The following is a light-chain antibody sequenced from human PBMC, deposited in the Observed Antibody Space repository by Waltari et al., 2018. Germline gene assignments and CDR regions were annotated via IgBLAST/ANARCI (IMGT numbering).Light chain of an antibody. CDR1: QGIRND. CDR3: LQDYNYPLT. Sequence: AIQMTQSPSSLSASVGDRVTITCRASQGIRNDLGWYQQKPGEAPKLLIYAASTLQSGVSSRFSGSGSGTDFTLTISSLQPEYFATYYCLQDYNYPLTFGGGTKVEIK. J-gene: IGKJ4*01. V-gene: IGKV1-6*01. CDR2: AAS.